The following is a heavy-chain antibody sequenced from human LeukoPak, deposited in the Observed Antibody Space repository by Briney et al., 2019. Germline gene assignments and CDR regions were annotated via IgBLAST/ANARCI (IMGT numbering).Heavy chain of an antibody. J-gene: IGHJ4*02. CDR3: ARSGYGDFDY. Sequence: GGSLRLSCAASGFTLSDYSMSWIRQAPGKGLEWISYMRPNGHTIYYADSLKGRFTVSWDNARNSLYLQLNSLRAGDTAIYYCARSGYGDFDYWGQGALVTVSS. D-gene: IGHD4/OR15-4a*01. CDR2: MRPNGHTI. V-gene: IGHV3-11*01. CDR1: GFTLSDYS.